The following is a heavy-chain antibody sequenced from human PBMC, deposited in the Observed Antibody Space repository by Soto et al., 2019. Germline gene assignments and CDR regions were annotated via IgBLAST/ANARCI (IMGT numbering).Heavy chain of an antibody. CDR3: ARDNSSSFNFDY. D-gene: IGHD6-6*01. CDR2: INPNSGGT. V-gene: IGHV1-2*04. J-gene: IGHJ4*02. Sequence: QVQLVQSGAEVTKPGASVKVSCKASGYTFTGYYMHWVRQAPGQGLEWMGWINPNSGGTNYAQKLQGWVTMTRDTSISTAYMELSRLRSDDTAVYYCARDNSSSFNFDYWGQGTLVTVSS. CDR1: GYTFTGYY.